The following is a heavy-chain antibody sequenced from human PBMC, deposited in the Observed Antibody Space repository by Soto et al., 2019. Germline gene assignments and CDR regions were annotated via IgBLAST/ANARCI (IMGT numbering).Heavy chain of an antibody. CDR3: ARDTNFGSGNFFDY. D-gene: IGHD3-10*01. J-gene: IGHJ4*02. CDR1: GGSVCSGNYY. CDR2: ISYSGST. Sequence: SETLSLSCTVSGGSVCSGNYYWSWIRQPPGKGLEWIGYISYSGSTKYNPSLKSRVTISVDTSKNQFSLKLSSVTAADTAVYYCARDTNFGSGNFFDYWGEGTLVTVSS. V-gene: IGHV4-61*01.